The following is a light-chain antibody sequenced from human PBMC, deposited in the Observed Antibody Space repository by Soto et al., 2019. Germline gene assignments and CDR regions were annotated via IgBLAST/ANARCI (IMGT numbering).Light chain of an antibody. J-gene: IGKJ5*01. CDR1: QDINNF. CDR3: QQSDDLPT. V-gene: IGKV1-33*01. CDR2: DAS. Sequence: DIQMTQSPSSLSASVGDRVTITCQASQDINNFVNWYQQKPGKAPKLLIYDASTLKTGVPSRFSGSGSGTDFRFTISSLQPEDFATYYCQQSDDLPTFGQGTRLDIK.